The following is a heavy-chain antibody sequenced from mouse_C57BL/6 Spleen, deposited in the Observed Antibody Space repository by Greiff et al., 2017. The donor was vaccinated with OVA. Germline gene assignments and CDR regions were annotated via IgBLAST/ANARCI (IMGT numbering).Heavy chain of an antibody. V-gene: IGHV1-15*01. CDR1: GYTFTDYE. CDR2: IDPETGGT. D-gene: IGHD3-3*01. J-gene: IGHJ4*01. Sequence: QVHVKQSGAELVRPGASVTLSCKASGYTFTDYEMHWVKQTPVHGLEWIGAIDPETGGTAYNQKFKGKAILTADKSSSTAYMELRSLTSEDSAVYYCTRRRGRAMDYWGQGTSVTVSS. CDR3: TRRRGRAMDY.